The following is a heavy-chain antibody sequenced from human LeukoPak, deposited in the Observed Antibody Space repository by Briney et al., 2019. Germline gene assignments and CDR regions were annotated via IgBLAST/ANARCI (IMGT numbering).Heavy chain of an antibody. CDR3: ARSAAYYDFWTGYYNALYYMDV. J-gene: IGHJ6*03. D-gene: IGHD3-3*01. V-gene: IGHV4-59*01. CDR2: VYSGST. Sequence: PSETLSLTCTVSGGSISDYYWGWIRQPPGKGRECIGYVYSGSTSYSPSLKSRVSISVDTSRNQFSLRLSSVTAADTAVYYCARSAAYYDFWTGYYNALYYMDVWGKGITVTVSS. CDR1: GGSISDYY.